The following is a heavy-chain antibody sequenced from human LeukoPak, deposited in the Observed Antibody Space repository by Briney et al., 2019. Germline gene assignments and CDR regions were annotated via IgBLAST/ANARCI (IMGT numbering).Heavy chain of an antibody. J-gene: IGHJ4*02. D-gene: IGHD3-16*01. V-gene: IGHV3-13*01. Sequence: GGSLRLSCAASGFTVSSYAMHWVRQPIGKGLEWVSALGIAGDTFYPGSVKGRFTISRENARNSLYLQMNSLRAEDTAMYYCARQMQSHGDFDSWGQGTLVTVSS. CDR2: LGIAGDT. CDR1: GFTVSSYA. CDR3: ARQMQSHGDFDS.